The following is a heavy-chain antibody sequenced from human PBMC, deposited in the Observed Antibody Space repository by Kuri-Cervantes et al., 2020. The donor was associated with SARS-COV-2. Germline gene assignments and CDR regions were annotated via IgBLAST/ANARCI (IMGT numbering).Heavy chain of an antibody. CDR1: GFTFSSYS. CDR3: ANAKGITIFGLVALPHGYFDL. V-gene: IGHV3-21*01. J-gene: IGHJ2*01. D-gene: IGHD3-3*01. Sequence: GASMKICCAASGFTFSSYSISWVRQAPGKGLEWVASITSSSSYVYYAELVKGRVTISRDNTKNSLYLQMNSLRAEDTAVYYCANAKGITIFGLVALPHGYFDLWGRGTLVTVSS. CDR2: ITSSSSYV.